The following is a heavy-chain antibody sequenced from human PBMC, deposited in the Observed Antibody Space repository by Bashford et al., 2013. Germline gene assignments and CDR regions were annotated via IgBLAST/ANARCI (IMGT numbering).Heavy chain of an antibody. CDR2: TYYRSKWYN. V-gene: IGHV6-1*01. D-gene: IGHD5-12*01. Sequence: SQTLSLTCGISGDSVSSSTAAWNWIRQSPSRGLEWLGRTYYRSKWYNDYAVSVKSRISINPDTSKNQFSLQLNSVTPEDTAVYYCVRSVVAMKWYFDDWGQGTLVTVSS. CDR1: GDSVSSSTAA. CDR3: VRSVVAMKWYFDD. J-gene: IGHJ4*02.